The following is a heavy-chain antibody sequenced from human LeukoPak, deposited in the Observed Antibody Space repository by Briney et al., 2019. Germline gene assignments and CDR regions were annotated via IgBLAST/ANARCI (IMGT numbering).Heavy chain of an antibody. Sequence: ASVKVSCKASGYTFTNYYIHWMRQAPGQGLEWMGIINPSGGSPSYESEFQGRVTMTRDTSTSTVYMELSSLRSEDTAVYYCARERELGSGSYYFDYWGQGTLVTVSS. D-gene: IGHD6-19*01. CDR2: INPSGGSP. CDR3: ARERELGSGSYYFDY. CDR1: GYTFTNYY. V-gene: IGHV1-46*01. J-gene: IGHJ4*02.